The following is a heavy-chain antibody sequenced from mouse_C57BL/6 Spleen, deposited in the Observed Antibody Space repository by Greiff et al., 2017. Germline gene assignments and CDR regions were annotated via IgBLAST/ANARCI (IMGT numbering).Heavy chain of an antibody. CDR2: ISSGSSTI. CDR1: GFTFSDYG. Sequence: EVMLVESGGGLVKPGGSLKLSCAASGFTFSDYGMHWVRQAPEKGLEWVAYISSGSSTIYYADTVKGRFTISRDNATNTLFLQMTSLRSEDTAMYYCARAGWDYDGAWFAYWGQGTLVTVSA. CDR3: ARAGWDYDGAWFAY. V-gene: IGHV5-17*01. D-gene: IGHD2-4*01. J-gene: IGHJ3*01.